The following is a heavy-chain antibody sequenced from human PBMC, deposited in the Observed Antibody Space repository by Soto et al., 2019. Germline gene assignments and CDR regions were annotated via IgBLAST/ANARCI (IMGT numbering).Heavy chain of an antibody. CDR1: GFTFSSYG. V-gene: IGHV3-30*18. J-gene: IGHJ6*02. Sequence: GGSLRLSCAASGFTFSSYGMHWVRQAPGKGLEWVAVISYDGSNKYYADSVKGRFTISRDNSKNTLYLQMNSLRAEDTAVYYCAKDTGDYYDSSGYIYYYYYGMDVWGQGXTVTVYS. D-gene: IGHD3-22*01. CDR3: AKDTGDYYDSSGYIYYYYYGMDV. CDR2: ISYDGSNK.